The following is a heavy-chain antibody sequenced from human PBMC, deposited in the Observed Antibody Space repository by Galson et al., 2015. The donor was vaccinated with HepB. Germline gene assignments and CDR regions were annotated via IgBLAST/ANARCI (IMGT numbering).Heavy chain of an antibody. CDR1: GFTFTDYY. V-gene: IGHV3-11*01. Sequence: SLRLSCAASGFTFTDYYMSWIRQAPGKGLEWLAYISSAGSTKYYAPSVKGRFTVSRDNARASLYLQMNSLRVEDTAVYYCTRVGPYGANSLPTDYWGQGALVTVSS. D-gene: IGHD4-23*01. J-gene: IGHJ4*02. CDR3: TRVGPYGANSLPTDY. CDR2: ISSAGSTK.